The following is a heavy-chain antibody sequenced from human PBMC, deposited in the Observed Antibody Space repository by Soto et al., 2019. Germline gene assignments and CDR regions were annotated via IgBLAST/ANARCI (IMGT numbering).Heavy chain of an antibody. V-gene: IGHV3-74*01. J-gene: IGHJ4*02. Sequence: GGSLRLSCAASGFTFSSYWMHWVRQAPGKGLVWVSRINSDGSSTSYADSVKGRFTISRDNAKNTLYLQMNSLRAEDTAVYYCAREVDTVKYFDYWGQGTLVTVSS. CDR3: AREVDTVKYFDY. CDR2: INSDGSST. D-gene: IGHD4-17*01. CDR1: GFTFSSYW.